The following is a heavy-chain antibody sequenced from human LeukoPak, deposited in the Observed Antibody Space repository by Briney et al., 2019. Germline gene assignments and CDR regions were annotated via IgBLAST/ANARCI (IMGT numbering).Heavy chain of an antibody. D-gene: IGHD3-22*01. J-gene: IGHJ4*02. CDR1: GFTFSSYA. CDR2: ISYDGSNK. CDR3: ARGTTYYYDSSGYPH. V-gene: IGHV3-30*04. Sequence: GGSQRLSCAASGFTFSSYAMHWVRQAPGKGLEWVAVISYDGSNKYYADSVKGRFTISRDNSKNTLYLQMNSLRAEDTAVYYCARGTTYYYDSSGYPHWGQGTLVTVSS.